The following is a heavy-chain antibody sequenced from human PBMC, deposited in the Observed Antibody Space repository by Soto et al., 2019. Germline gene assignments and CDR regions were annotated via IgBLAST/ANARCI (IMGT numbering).Heavy chain of an antibody. Sequence: EGSLRLSCAASGFSVTDHYMTWVRQAPGKGLEWVSVLYTGGSAYYGDSVKGRFTISRDSSTNTLYLQMNSLKVGDTAFYFCARSFNDWTTYFDYWSEGTLVTVSS. CDR3: ARSFNDWTTYFDY. CDR1: GFSVTDHY. V-gene: IGHV3-53*01. J-gene: IGHJ4*02. CDR2: LYTGGSA. D-gene: IGHD3-9*01.